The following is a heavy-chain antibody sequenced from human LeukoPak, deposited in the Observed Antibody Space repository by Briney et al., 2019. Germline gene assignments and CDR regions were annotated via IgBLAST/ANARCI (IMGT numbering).Heavy chain of an antibody. J-gene: IGHJ4*02. CDR1: GFTLSSNH. D-gene: IGHD6-19*01. CDR2: VDRGGDT. CDR3: ARAPIYSSGWYGDY. Sequence: GGSLRLSCAASGFTLSSNHMSWVRQAPGKGLEWVSVVDRGGDTFYADSVKGRFTISRDNSKNTLYLQMNSLRAEDTAVYYCARAPIYSSGWYGDYWGQGTLSPSPQ. V-gene: IGHV3-53*01.